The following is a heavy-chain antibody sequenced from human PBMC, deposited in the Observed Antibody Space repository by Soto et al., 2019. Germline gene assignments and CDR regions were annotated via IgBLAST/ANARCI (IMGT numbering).Heavy chain of an antibody. V-gene: IGHV4-61*01. D-gene: IGHD2-21*02. CDR3: AGIAKVAQCGGDCYPIDY. J-gene: IGHJ4*02. Sequence: QVQLQESGPGLVKPSETLSLTCTVSGGSVSSGSYYWSWIRQPPGKGLEWIGYIYYSGSTNYNPSLTSRVTISVDTSKNQFSLKLSSVTAADTAVYYCAGIAKVAQCGGDCYPIDYWGQGTLVTVSS. CDR1: GGSVSSGSYY. CDR2: IYYSGST.